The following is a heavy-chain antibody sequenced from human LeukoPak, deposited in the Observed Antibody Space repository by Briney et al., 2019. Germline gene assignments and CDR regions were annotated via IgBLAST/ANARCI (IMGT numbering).Heavy chain of an antibody. D-gene: IGHD3-22*01. J-gene: IGHJ4*02. CDR2: IYPGDSDT. CDR1: GYSFTSYW. V-gene: IGHV5-51*01. Sequence: GESLKISCKGSGYSFTSYWIGWVRQMSGKGLEWMGIIYPGDSDTRYSPSFQGQVTISADKSISTAYLQWSSLKASDTAMYYCARMSRFYYCDSSGYFDYWGQGTLVTVSS. CDR3: ARMSRFYYCDSSGYFDY.